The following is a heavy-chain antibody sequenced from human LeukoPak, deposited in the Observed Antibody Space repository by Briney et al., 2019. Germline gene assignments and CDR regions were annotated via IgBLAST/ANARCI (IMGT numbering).Heavy chain of an antibody. J-gene: IGHJ4*02. Sequence: PGGSLRLSCAASGFTFSSYAMHWVRQAPGKGLEWVAVISYDGSNKYYADSVKGRFTISRDNSKNTLYLQMNSLRAEDTAVYYCERDYRRLGEPRRGYFDYWGQGTLVTVSS. CDR1: GFTFSSYA. D-gene: IGHD3-16*01. CDR3: ERDYRRLGEPRRGYFDY. CDR2: ISYDGSNK. V-gene: IGHV3-30*04.